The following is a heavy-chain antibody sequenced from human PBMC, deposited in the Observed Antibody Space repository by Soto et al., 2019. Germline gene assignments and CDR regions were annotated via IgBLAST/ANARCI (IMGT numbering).Heavy chain of an antibody. CDR2: ISSNGVGT. V-gene: IGHV3-64*01. CDR3: ARRARPDFYYMDV. Sequence: EVQLAESGGGLAQPGGSLRLSCAASGFTLSGYAMDWVRQAPGKGLEYVSGISSNGVGTYYANSVQGRFTISRDNSKNTVYLQMGSLRPEDRAVYYCARRARPDFYYMDVWGKGPRSPSP. CDR1: GFTLSGYA. J-gene: IGHJ6*03. D-gene: IGHD6-6*01.